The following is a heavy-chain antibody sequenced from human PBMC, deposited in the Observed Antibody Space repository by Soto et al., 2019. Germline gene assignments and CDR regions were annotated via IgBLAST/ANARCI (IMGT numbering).Heavy chain of an antibody. Sequence: SETLSVTCTVSGGSISSYYWSWSRQPPWKGLEWIGYIYYSGSTNYNPSLKSRVTISVDTSKNQFSLKLSSVTAADTAVYYCARDGYYGSPLYNWFDPWGQGTLVTVSS. CDR2: IYYSGST. D-gene: IGHD3-10*01. V-gene: IGHV4-59*01. CDR1: GGSISSYY. J-gene: IGHJ5*02. CDR3: ARDGYYGSPLYNWFDP.